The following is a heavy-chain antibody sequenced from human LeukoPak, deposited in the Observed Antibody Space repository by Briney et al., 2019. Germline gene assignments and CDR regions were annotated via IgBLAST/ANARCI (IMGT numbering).Heavy chain of an antibody. V-gene: IGHV1-18*01. CDR2: ISAYNGNT. D-gene: IGHD4-11*01. CDR1: GYTFTSYG. J-gene: IGHJ6*03. CDR3: ARTAGDYSTVYYYYMDV. Sequence: GASVKVSCKASGYTFTSYGISWVRQAPGQGLEWMGWISAYNGNTNYAQKLQGRVTMTTDTSTSTAYMELRSLRSDDTAVYYCARTAGDYSTVYYYYMDVWGKGTTVTVSS.